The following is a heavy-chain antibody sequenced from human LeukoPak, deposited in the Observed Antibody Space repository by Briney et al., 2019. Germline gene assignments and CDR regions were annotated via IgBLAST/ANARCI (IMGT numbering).Heavy chain of an antibody. CDR1: GYTFTSYY. CDR3: ARDWGFGELLFNWFDP. V-gene: IGHV1-46*01. J-gene: IGHJ5*02. CDR2: INPSGGST. D-gene: IGHD3-10*01. Sequence: ASVKVSCKASGYTFTSYYMHWVRQAPGQGLEWMGIINPSGGSTSYAQKFQGRVTMTRDTSTSTVYMELSSLRSEDTAVYYCARDWGFGELLFNWFDPWGQGTLVTVSS.